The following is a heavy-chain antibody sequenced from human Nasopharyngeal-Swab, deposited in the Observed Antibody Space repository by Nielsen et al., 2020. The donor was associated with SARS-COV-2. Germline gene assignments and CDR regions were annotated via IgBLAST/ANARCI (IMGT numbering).Heavy chain of an antibody. V-gene: IGHV3-30*18. D-gene: IGHD1-14*01. J-gene: IGHJ4*02. CDR2: ISFDGSTI. CDR3: AKKGGTGVDRQLDY. Sequence: GGSLRLSCAASGFTFRNYAMYWVRQATGKGLEWVAVISFDGSTIYYEDSVKGRFTISRDNSKNTCNLQMNSLRVEDTAIYYCAKKGGTGVDRQLDYWGQGTLVTVSS. CDR1: GFTFRNYA.